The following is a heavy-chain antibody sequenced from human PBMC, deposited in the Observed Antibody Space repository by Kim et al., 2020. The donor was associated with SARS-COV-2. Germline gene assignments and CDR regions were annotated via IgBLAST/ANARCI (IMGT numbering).Heavy chain of an antibody. CDR3: ARDVTLGIAAAGLSPTDV. CDR1: GGTFSSYA. CDR2: IIPIFGTA. Sequence: SVKVSCKASGGTFSSYAISWVRQAPGQGLEWMGGIIPIFGTANYAQKFQGRVTITADESTSTAYMELSSLRSEDTAVYYCARDVTLGIAAAGLSPTDVWGQGTTVTVSS. V-gene: IGHV1-69*13. D-gene: IGHD6-13*01. J-gene: IGHJ6*02.